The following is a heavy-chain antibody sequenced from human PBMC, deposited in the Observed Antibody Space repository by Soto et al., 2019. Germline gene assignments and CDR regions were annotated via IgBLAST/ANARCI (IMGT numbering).Heavy chain of an antibody. V-gene: IGHV3-7*01. CDR2: IKPDGREK. J-gene: IGHJ4*02. CDR3: AKDTLDS. Sequence: PGGSLRLSCAGSGFPFSTYWMTWVRQAPGKGLEWVANIKPDGREKYYVDSVKGRFTISRDNAKNSLYLQMSSLRAEDTAVYYCAKDTLDSWGQGTLVTVSS. CDR1: GFPFSTYW.